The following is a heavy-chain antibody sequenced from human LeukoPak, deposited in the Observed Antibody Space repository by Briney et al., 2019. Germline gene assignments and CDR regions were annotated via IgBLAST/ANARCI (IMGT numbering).Heavy chain of an antibody. D-gene: IGHD5-12*01. CDR1: GFTFSSYW. CDR3: ASNVDMGAFDI. CDR2: INTDGSST. V-gene: IGHV3-74*01. Sequence: GGSLRLSCAASGFTFSSYWMHWVRQAPGKGLVWVSRINTDGSSTSYADSVKGRFTISRDNSKNTLYLQMNSLRAEDTAVYYCASNVDMGAFDIWGQGTMVTVSS. J-gene: IGHJ3*02.